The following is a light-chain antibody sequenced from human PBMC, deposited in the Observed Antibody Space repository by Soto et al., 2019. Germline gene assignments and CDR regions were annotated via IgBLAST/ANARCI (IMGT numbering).Light chain of an antibody. J-gene: IGKJ1*01. CDR1: QGISSY. V-gene: IGKV1D-8*04. CDR3: QQYYSLPPT. CDR2: AAS. Sequence: IPMTPPPSSLSASLEARVIITCRMSQGISSYLARYQQKPGKAPELLIYAASTLQSGVPSRFSGSGSGTDFTLTISCLQSEDFATYYCQQYYSLPPTFGQGTKVDI.